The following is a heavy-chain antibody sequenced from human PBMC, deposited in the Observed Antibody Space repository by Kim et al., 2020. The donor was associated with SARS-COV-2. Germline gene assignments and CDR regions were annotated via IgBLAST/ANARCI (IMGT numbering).Heavy chain of an antibody. J-gene: IGHJ6*02. CDR3: ARDPDILTGWSTSGYYYAMDV. V-gene: IGHV7-4-1*02. D-gene: IGHD3-9*01. CDR1: GYIFTSYA. Sequence: ASVKVSCKASGYIFTSYAMNWVRQAPGQGLEWMGWINTNSGNPTYAQGFTGRFVFSLDTSVTTAYLQISSLKAEDTAVYYCARDPDILTGWSTSGYYYAMDVWGQGTTVTVSS. CDR2: INTNSGNP.